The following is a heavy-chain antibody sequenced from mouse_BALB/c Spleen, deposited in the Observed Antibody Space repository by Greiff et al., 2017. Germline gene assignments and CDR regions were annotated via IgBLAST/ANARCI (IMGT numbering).Heavy chain of an antibody. J-gene: IGHJ4*01. V-gene: IGHV14-1*02. CDR1: GFNIKDYY. CDR2: IDPENGNT. D-gene: IGHD2-14*01. CDR3: ATGGYRSSYAMDY. Sequence: DVHLVESGAELVRPGALVKLSCKASGFNIKDYYMHWVKQRPEQGLEWIGWIDPENGNTIYDPKFQGKASITADTSSNTAYLQLSSLTSEDIAVYYCATGGYRSSYAMDYWGQGTSVTVSS.